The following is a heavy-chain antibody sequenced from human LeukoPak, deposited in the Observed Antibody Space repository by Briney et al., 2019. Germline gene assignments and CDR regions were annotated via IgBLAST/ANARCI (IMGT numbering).Heavy chain of an antibody. J-gene: IGHJ4*02. V-gene: IGHV1-46*01. CDR3: ARDFRYYGPGSYLDY. CDR1: GYTFTSYY. Sequence: ASVKVSCKASGYTFTSYYMHWVRQAPGQGLEWMGIINPSGGSTSYAQKFQGRVTMTRDTSSSTVYMELSGLRSEDTAVYYCARDFRYYGPGSYLDYWGQGTLVTVSS. D-gene: IGHD3-10*01. CDR2: INPSGGST.